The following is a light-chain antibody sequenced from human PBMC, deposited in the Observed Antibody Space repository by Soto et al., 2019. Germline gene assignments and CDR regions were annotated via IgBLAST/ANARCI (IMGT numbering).Light chain of an antibody. Sequence: QAVLTQPPSASGAPGQRGTISCSGSSSNIESNYVYWYQQLPGTAPKLLIYRDNQRPSGVPDRFSASKSATSASLAISGLRSEDEADYYCGAWDDSLGGWVFGGGTKLTVL. J-gene: IGLJ3*02. CDR2: RDN. V-gene: IGLV1-47*01. CDR3: GAWDDSLGGWV. CDR1: SSNIESNY.